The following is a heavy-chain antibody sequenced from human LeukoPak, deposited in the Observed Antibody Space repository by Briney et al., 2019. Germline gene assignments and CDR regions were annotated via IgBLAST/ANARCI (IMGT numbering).Heavy chain of an antibody. V-gene: IGHV4-59*01. CDR2: VYYSGST. CDR3: ARGGSGAYDWNY. J-gene: IGHJ4*02. CDR1: GGSISIYY. D-gene: IGHD2-15*01. Sequence: PSETLSLTCTVSGGSISIYYWNWVRQPPGRGLEWIGNVYYSGSTSYNPSLKSRVTISLDTSKNQFSLKLRSVTAADTAVYYCARGGSGAYDWNYWGQGTLVTVSS.